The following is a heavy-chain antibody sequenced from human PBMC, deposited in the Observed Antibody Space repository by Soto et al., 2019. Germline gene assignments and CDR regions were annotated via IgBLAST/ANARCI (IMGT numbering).Heavy chain of an antibody. CDR1: GESISSSSYY. Sequence: PPETMSLTCTVSGESISSSSYYWGWIRQTPGEGVEWIGSIYYSGRTYYNPSFKSRVTISIDTSKNQFSLKLSSVSTTDTAVYFCARQRTTVVTQAYFDHLGQGALGTVAS. V-gene: IGHV4-39*01. J-gene: IGHJ4*02. CDR2: IYYSGRT. D-gene: IGHD2-21*02. CDR3: ARQRTTVVTQAYFDH.